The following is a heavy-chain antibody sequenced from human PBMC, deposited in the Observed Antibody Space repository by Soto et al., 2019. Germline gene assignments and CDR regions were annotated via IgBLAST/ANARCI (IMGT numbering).Heavy chain of an antibody. CDR3: ARGGVVPKYYFDY. D-gene: IGHD3-3*01. V-gene: IGHV4-30-2*01. J-gene: IGHJ4*02. CDR2: IYHSGST. CDR1: GGSISSGGYS. Sequence: SETLSLTCAVSGGSISSGGYSWSWIRQPPGKGLEWIGYIYHSGSTYYNPSLKSRVTISVDRSKNQFSLKLSSVTAADTAVYYCARGGVVPKYYFDYWGQGTLVTVSS.